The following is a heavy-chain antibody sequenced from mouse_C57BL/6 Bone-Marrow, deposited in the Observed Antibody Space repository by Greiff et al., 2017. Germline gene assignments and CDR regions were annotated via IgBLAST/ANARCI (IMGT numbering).Heavy chain of an antibody. CDR1: GYTFTSYW. V-gene: IGHV1-55*01. D-gene: IGHD2-5*01. CDR2: IYPGSGST. Sequence: QVQLKQPGAELVKPGASVKMSCKASGYTFTSYWITWVKQRPGQGLEWIGDIYPGSGSTNYNEKFKSKATMTVDTSSSTAYMQLSSLTSEDSAVYYCARPYYSNYWYFDVWGTGTTVTVSS. J-gene: IGHJ1*03. CDR3: ARPYYSNYWYFDV.